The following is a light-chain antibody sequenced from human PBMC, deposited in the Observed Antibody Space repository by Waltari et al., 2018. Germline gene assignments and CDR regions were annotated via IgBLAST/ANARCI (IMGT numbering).Light chain of an antibody. CDR3: QTWDSSLSAWV. CDR2: DNT. Sequence: QSALTQPPSVSAAPGQKGPISCPGSTPNMGTRHRPWYQQLPGPAPKPLIYDNTQRFSGIPDRFSASKSGTSATLGISGLQTGDEADYYCQTWDSSLSAWVFGGGTKVTVL. V-gene: IGLV1-51*01. J-gene: IGLJ3*02. CDR1: TPNMGTRH.